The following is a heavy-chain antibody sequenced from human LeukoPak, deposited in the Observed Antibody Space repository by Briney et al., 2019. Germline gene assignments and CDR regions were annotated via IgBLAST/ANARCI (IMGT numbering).Heavy chain of an antibody. CDR1: GGSIRGTSYS. CDR2: IYASGST. CDR3: ALNFDY. V-gene: IGHV4-39*01. Sequence: PSETLSLTCTFSGGSIRGTSYSWGWIRQPPGKGLEWIGHIYASGSTNYSPSLKSRLTISVDTSKNQFSLRLNSVTAADTAVYFGALNFDYWGQGTLVTVSS. J-gene: IGHJ4*02.